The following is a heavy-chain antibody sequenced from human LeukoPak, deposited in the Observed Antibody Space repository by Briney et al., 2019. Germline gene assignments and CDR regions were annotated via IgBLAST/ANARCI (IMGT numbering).Heavy chain of an antibody. Sequence: ASVKVSCKASGYTFTSYYMHWVRQAPGQGLEWMGIINPSGGSTSYAQKFQGRVTMTRDMSTSTVYMELSSLRSEDTAVYYCAKDLSVVGATYVGGFDYWGQGTLVTVSS. V-gene: IGHV1-46*01. CDR1: GYTFTSYY. D-gene: IGHD1-26*01. J-gene: IGHJ4*02. CDR2: INPSGGST. CDR3: AKDLSVVGATYVGGFDY.